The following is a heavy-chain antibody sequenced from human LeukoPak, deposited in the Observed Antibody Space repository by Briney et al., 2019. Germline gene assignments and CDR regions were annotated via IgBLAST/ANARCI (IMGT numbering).Heavy chain of an antibody. V-gene: IGHV1-2*02. D-gene: IGHD2-8*01. Sequence: ASVKVSCKASGYTFTGYYMHWVRQAPGQGLEWMGWINPNSGGTNYAQKFQGRVTMTRDTSISTAYMELRSLRSDDTAVYYCARSLGYCTSNVCYLKYWGQGTLVTVSS. CDR2: INPNSGGT. J-gene: IGHJ4*02. CDR3: ARSLGYCTSNVCYLKY. CDR1: GYTFTGYY.